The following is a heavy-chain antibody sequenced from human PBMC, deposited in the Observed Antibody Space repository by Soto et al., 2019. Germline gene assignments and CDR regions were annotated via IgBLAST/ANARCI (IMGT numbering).Heavy chain of an antibody. CDR3: ARRYSSAFDI. CDR2: IYYSGST. J-gene: IGHJ3*02. D-gene: IGHD6-13*01. Sequence: PSETLSLTCAVSGGSISSSNWCSWIRQPPGKGLEWIGYIYYSGSTNYNPSLKSRVTISVDTSKNQFSLKLSSVTAADTAVYYCARRYSSAFDIWGQGTMVTVSS. V-gene: IGHV4-59*08. CDR1: GGSISSSNW.